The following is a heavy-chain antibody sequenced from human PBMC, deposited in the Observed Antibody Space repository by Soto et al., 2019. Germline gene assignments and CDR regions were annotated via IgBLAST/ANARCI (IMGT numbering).Heavy chain of an antibody. D-gene: IGHD3-9*01. V-gene: IGHV5-51*01. CDR1: GYSFTSYW. CDR3: ARSTYYDILTGYLDYYYYGMDV. CDR2: IYPGDSDT. Sequence: ESLKISCKGSGYSFTSYWIGWVRQMPGKGLEWMGIIYPGDSDTRYSPSFQGQVTISADKSISTAYLQWSSLKASDTAMYYCARSTYYDILTGYLDYYYYGMDVWGQGTTVTVSS. J-gene: IGHJ6*02.